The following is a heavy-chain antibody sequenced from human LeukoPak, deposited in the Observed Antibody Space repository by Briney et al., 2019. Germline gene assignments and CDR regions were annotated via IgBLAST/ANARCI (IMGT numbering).Heavy chain of an antibody. V-gene: IGHV4-34*01. CDR3: ARGGVTGTTAPFDY. D-gene: IGHD1-20*01. J-gene: IGHJ4*02. Sequence: PSETLSLTCAVYGGSFSGYYWSWIRQPPGKGLEWIGEINHSGSTNYNPSLKSRVTISVDTSKNQFSLKLCSVTAADTAVYYCARGGVTGTTAPFDYWGQGTLVTVSS. CDR2: INHSGST. CDR1: GGSFSGYY.